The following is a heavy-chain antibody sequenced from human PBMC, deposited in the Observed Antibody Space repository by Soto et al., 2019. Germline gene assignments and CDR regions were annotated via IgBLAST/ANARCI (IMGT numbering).Heavy chain of an antibody. CDR2: IWYDGSNK. Sequence: GGSLRLSCAASGFTFSSYGMHWVRQAPGKGLEWVAVIWYDGSNKYYADSVKGRFTISRDNSKNTLYLQMNSLRAEDTAVYYCARDYGGEDAFDIWGQGTMVPVSS. CDR1: GFTFSSYG. J-gene: IGHJ3*02. CDR3: ARDYGGEDAFDI. D-gene: IGHD3-16*01. V-gene: IGHV3-33*01.